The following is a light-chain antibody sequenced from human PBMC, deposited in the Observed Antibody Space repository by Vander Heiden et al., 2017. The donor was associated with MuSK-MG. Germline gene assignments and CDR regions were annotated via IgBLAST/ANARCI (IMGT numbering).Light chain of an antibody. Sequence: QSVLTQPPSVSGAPGQRVTISCTGSSSNIGAGYDAHWYQQLPGPAPKLLIYGNSNRPSGVPDRFSGSKSGTSASLAITGLQAEDEADYYCQSYDSSLSGYVFGTGTKVTVL. CDR2: GNS. CDR1: SSNIGAGYD. J-gene: IGLJ1*01. CDR3: QSYDSSLSGYV. V-gene: IGLV1-40*01.